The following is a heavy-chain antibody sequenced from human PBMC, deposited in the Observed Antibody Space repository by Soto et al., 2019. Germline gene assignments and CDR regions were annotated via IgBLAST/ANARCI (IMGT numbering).Heavy chain of an antibody. Sequence: QVQLVESGGGVIQPGRSLRLSCAESGLTLSYYSMHWVRQAPGKGLAWVSFIGYDGSETQYADSVKVRFTISRDKYKKTLYLQMNSLSAEYTAVYHCAISPGRGFYCHFWGPGTLVTVSS. V-gene: IGHV3-33*01. CDR3: AISPGRGFYCHF. CDR2: IGYDGSET. D-gene: IGHD3-10*01. J-gene: IGHJ4*02. CDR1: GLTLSYYS.